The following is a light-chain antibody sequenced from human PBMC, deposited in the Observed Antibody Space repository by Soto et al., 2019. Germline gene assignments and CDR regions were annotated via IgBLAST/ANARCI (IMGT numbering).Light chain of an antibody. J-gene: IGKJ5*01. CDR3: QQHFNGPIT. CDR1: QSISSF. CDR2: GAS. Sequence: EIVLTQSPATLSLSPGERATLSCRASQSISSFLAWYQQKPGQAHRXLIYGASNRATGIPARFSVSGSGTDFTLTIGSLEPEDCAVYDCQQHFNGPITFGQGTRLENK. V-gene: IGKV3-11*01.